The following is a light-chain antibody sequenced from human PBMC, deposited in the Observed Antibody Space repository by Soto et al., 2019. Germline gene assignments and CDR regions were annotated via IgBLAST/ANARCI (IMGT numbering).Light chain of an antibody. J-gene: IGLJ1*01. CDR2: GNS. V-gene: IGLV1-40*01. CDR1: SSHIGAGYD. Sequence: SVLTQPPSVSGAPGQRVPISCTGSSSHIGAGYDVHWYQQLPGTAPKLLIYGNSNRPSGVPDRFSGSKSGTSASLAITGLQAEDEADYYCQSYDSSLSGSWVFGTGTKVTVL. CDR3: QSYDSSLSGSWV.